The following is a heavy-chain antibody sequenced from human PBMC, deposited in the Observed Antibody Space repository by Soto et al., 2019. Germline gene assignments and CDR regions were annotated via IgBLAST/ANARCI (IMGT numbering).Heavy chain of an antibody. CDR1: GGSISSYY. J-gene: IGHJ6*02. V-gene: IGHV4-59*01. Sequence: KPSETLSLTCTVSGGSISSYYWSWIRQPPGKGLEWIGYIYYSGSTNYNPSLKSRVTISVDTSKNQFSLKLSSVTAADTAVYYCARVPGIAVAGTGVFYYYYGMDVWGQGTTVTVSS. CDR3: ARVPGIAVAGTGVFYYYYGMDV. D-gene: IGHD6-19*01. CDR2: IYYSGST.